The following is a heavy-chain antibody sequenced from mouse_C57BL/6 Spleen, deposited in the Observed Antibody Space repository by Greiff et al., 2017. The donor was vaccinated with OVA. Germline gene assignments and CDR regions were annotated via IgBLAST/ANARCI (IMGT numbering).Heavy chain of an antibody. V-gene: IGHV2-5*01. CDR1: GFSLTSYG. Sequence: VQLQESGPGLVQPSQSLSITCTVSGFSLTSYGVHWVRQSPGQGLEWLGVILRGGSTDYNAAFMSRLSITKDNSKSQVFFKMHSLQADDTAIYYCAKENYGSPYFDYWGQGTTLTVSS. J-gene: IGHJ2*01. D-gene: IGHD1-1*01. CDR2: ILRGGST. CDR3: AKENYGSPYFDY.